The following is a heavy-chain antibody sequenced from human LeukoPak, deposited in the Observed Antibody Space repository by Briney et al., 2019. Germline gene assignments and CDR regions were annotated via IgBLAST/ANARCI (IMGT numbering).Heavy chain of an antibody. Sequence: PGGSLRLSCAASGFTFSSYAMHWVRQAPGKGLEWVAVISYDGSNKYYADSVKGRFTISRDNSKNTLYLQMNSLRAEDTAVYYCAKVYGSGSYYPYYYGMDVWGKGTTVTVSS. J-gene: IGHJ6*04. CDR1: GFTFSSYA. CDR3: AKVYGSGSYYPYYYGMDV. CDR2: ISYDGSNK. V-gene: IGHV3-30-3*01. D-gene: IGHD3-10*01.